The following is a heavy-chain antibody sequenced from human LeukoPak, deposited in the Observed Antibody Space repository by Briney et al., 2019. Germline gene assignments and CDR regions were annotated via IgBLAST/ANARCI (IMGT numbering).Heavy chain of an antibody. J-gene: IGHJ5*02. V-gene: IGHV4-39*07. CDR2: IYYSGST. Sequence: PSETLSLTCTVSGGSISSHGYYWGWIRQPPGKGLEWIGTIYYSGSTYYNPSLKSRVTISVDTSKNQFSLKLSSVTAADTAVYYCARDIKCSSGSCALNWFDPWGQGTLVTVSS. CDR1: GGSISSHGYY. D-gene: IGHD2-15*01. CDR3: ARDIKCSSGSCALNWFDP.